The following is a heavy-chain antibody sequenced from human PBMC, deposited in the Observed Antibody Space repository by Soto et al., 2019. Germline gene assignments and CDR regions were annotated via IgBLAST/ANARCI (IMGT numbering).Heavy chain of an antibody. Sequence: GGSLRLSCAASGFTFSSYEMNWVRQAPGKGLEWVSYISSSGSTIYYADSVKGRFTISRDNAKNPLYLQMNSLTIEDTAVYYCSAAADYNWFDPWGQGTLVTVSS. CDR3: SAAADYNWFDP. D-gene: IGHD6-13*01. CDR1: GFTFSSYE. CDR2: ISSSGSTI. V-gene: IGHV3-48*03. J-gene: IGHJ5*02.